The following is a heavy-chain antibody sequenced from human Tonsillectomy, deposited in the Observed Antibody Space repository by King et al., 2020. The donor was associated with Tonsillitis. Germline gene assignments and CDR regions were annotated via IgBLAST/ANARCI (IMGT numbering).Heavy chain of an antibody. CDR2: IISSRSYI. V-gene: IGHV3-21*01. Sequence: VQLVESGGGLVKPGGSLRLSCAASGFTVSSDSMNWVRQAPGKGLEWASSIISSRSYIYYANTVKGRVTISRDNAKKSLYLQMNSLRAEDTAVYYFSRVELDGYTSGWYDYWGQGTLVTVSS. J-gene: IGHJ4*02. CDR3: SRVELDGYTSGWYDY. D-gene: IGHD6-19*01. CDR1: GFTVSSDS.